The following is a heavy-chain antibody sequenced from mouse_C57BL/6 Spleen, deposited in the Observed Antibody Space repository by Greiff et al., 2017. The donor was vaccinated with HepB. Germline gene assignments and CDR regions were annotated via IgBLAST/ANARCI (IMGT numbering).Heavy chain of an antibody. Sequence: QVQLQQPGAELVKPGASVKLSCKASGYTFTSYWMQWVKQRPGQGLEWIGEIDPSDSYTNYNQKFKGKATVTVDTSSSTAYMQLSSLTSEDSAVYCCALYAMDYWGQGTSVTVSS. V-gene: IGHV1-50*01. CDR1: GYTFTSYW. J-gene: IGHJ4*01. CDR2: IDPSDSYT. CDR3: ALYAMDY.